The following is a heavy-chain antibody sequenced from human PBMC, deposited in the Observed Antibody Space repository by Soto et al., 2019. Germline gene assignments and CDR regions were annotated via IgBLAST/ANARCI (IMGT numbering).Heavy chain of an antibody. D-gene: IGHD4-4*01. J-gene: IGHJ5*02. CDR2: IFPSGNT. V-gene: IGHV4-4*07. Sequence: SETLSLTCTVSRGYVNTIHWSWVRQPAGKGLEWIGPIFPSGNTDYTASLKRRFTLSVDTSKNQVSLNLTSVTAAYMAVYYCASERSHSAYSVAIGIQLWSLDRWGQGLPVTVSS. CDR3: ASERSHSAYSVAIGIQLWSLDR. CDR1: RGYVNTIH.